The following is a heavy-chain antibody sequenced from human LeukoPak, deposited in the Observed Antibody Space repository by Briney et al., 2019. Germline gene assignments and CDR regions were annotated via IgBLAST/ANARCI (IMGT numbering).Heavy chain of an antibody. CDR2: ISDSGGRT. J-gene: IGHJ4*02. D-gene: IGHD3-22*01. CDR3: AKRGVVIRVILVGFHKEAYYFDS. CDR1: GITLSNYG. V-gene: IGHV3-23*01. Sequence: GSLRLSCAVSGITLSNYGMSWVRQAPGKGLGWVAGISDSGGRTNYADSVKGRFTISRDNPKNTLYLQMNSLRAEDTAVYFCAKRGVVIRVILVGFHKEAYYFDSWGQGALVTVSS.